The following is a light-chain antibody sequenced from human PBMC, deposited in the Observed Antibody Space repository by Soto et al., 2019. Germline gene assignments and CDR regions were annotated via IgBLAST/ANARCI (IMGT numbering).Light chain of an antibody. CDR3: QQRSNWPFT. CDR2: DAS. CDR1: QSVSSY. V-gene: IGKV3-11*01. Sequence: EIVLTQSPATLSLSPGERATLSCRASQSVSSYLAWYQQKPGQAPRLLIYDASNRATGIPARFSGSGSVTDFTINISSLEPEDFAVYYCQQRSNWPFTFGGGTKVEIK. J-gene: IGKJ4*01.